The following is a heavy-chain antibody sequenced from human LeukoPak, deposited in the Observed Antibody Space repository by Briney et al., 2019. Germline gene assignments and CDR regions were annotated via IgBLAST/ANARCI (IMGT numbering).Heavy chain of an antibody. Sequence: SQTLSLTCAISGDTISSNSAAWNWIRQSPSRGLEWLGRTYYRSNCYNDYAVSVKIRITINPDTSKGRFSLQLKSVTPEDTAGYYCARDRRSLHDYWGQGRLVTAS. J-gene: IGHJ4*02. CDR2: TYYRSNCYN. CDR1: GDTISSNSAA. CDR3: ARDRRSLHDY. V-gene: IGHV6-1*01.